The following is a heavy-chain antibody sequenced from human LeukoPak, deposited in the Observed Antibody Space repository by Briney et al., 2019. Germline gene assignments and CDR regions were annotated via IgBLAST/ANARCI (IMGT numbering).Heavy chain of an antibody. CDR1: GFTFSSYW. Sequence: GGSLRLSCAASGFTFSSYWMSWVRQAPGKGLEWVANIKQDGREKYYVDSVKGRFTISRDNAKNSLYLQMNSLRAEDTAVYYCARNGNYDFWSGYVSSFYYYYGMDVWGQGTTVTVSS. J-gene: IGHJ6*02. V-gene: IGHV3-7*01. CDR3: ARNGNYDFWSGYVSSFYYYYGMDV. CDR2: IKQDGREK. D-gene: IGHD3-3*01.